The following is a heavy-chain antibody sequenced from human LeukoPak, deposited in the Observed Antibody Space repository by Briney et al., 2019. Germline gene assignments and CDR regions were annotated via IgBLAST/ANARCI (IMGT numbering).Heavy chain of an antibody. CDR2: ISYDGSNK. CDR3: ARDPSAYYYFDY. CDR1: GFTFSSYY. J-gene: IGHJ4*02. Sequence: GGSLRLSCAASGFTFSSYYMHWVRQAPGKGLEWVAVISYDGSNKYYADSVKGRFTIPRDNSKNTLYLQMNSLRAEDTAVYYCARDPSAYYYFDYWGQGTLVTVSS. D-gene: IGHD3-10*01. V-gene: IGHV3-30*04.